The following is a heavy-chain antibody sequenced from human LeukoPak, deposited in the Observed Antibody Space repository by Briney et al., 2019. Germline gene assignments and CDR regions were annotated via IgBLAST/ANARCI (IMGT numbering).Heavy chain of an antibody. J-gene: IGHJ2*01. V-gene: IGHV4-39*01. CDR2: IYYSGST. CDR3: ASRYSSSWGFDL. Sequence: SETLSLICTVSGGSISSSSYYWGWIRQPPGKGLEWIGSIYYSGSTYYNPSLKSRVTISVDTSKNQFSLKLSSVTAADTAVYYCASRYSSSWGFDLWGRGTLVTVSS. D-gene: IGHD6-13*01. CDR1: GGSISSSSYY.